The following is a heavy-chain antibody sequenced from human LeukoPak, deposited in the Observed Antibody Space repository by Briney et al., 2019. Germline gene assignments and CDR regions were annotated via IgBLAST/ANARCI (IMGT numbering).Heavy chain of an antibody. Sequence: GGSLRLSCAASGFTFSSYSMNWVRQAPGKGLEWVSAISGSGGSTYYADSVKGRFTISRDNSKNTLYLQMNSLRPEDTAVYYCATSPRYKQQLGYFDYWGQGTLVTVSS. CDR1: GFTFSSYS. D-gene: IGHD6-13*01. CDR3: ATSPRYKQQLGYFDY. CDR2: ISGSGGST. J-gene: IGHJ4*02. V-gene: IGHV3-23*01.